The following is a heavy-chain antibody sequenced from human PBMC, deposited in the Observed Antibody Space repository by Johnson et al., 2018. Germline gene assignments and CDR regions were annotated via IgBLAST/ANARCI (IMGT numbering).Heavy chain of an antibody. CDR3: ITLDFKAAY. Sequence: VQLVQSGGGLVKPGGSLRLSCAASGFTFNNAWMNWVRQAPGKGLEWVGSVKSKTEGGTTDYAAPVKGRLTSSRDDSKNTLYLQMNSLKTEDTAVYYCITLDFKAAYWGQGTLVTVSS. D-gene: IGHD6-25*01. V-gene: IGHV3-15*07. CDR2: VKSKTEGGTT. CDR1: GFTFNNAW. J-gene: IGHJ1*01.